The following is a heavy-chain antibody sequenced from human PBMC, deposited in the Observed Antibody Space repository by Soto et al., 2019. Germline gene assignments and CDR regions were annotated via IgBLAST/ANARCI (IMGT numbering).Heavy chain of an antibody. V-gene: IGHV3-30-3*01. Sequence: GGSLRLSCAASGFTSSSYAMHWVRQAPGKGLEWVAVISYDGSNKYYADSVKGRFTISRDNSKNTLYLQMNSLRAEDTAVYYCTTDLEDGMDVWGQGTTVTVSS. CDR2: ISYDGSNK. J-gene: IGHJ6*02. CDR1: GFTSSSYA. CDR3: TTDLEDGMDV.